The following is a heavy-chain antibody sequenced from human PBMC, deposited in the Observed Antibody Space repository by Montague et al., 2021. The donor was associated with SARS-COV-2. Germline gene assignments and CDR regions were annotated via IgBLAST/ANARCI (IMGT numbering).Heavy chain of an antibody. Sequence: SETLSLTCSVSGGSTSNYYWTWIRQSPGKGLQWIGYIFYTGSKKFNPSLKTRVSMSLDASKNHFSLRLNSVTAADTAVYYCARAQNICFIANCVNYFDLWGLGALVSVSS. V-gene: IGHV4-59*01. J-gene: IGHJ4*02. CDR2: IFYTGSK. CDR1: GGSTSNYY. CDR3: ARAQNICFIANCVNYFDL. D-gene: IGHD1-1*01.